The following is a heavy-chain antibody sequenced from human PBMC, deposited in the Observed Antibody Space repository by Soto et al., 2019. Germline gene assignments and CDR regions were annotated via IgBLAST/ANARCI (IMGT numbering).Heavy chain of an antibody. CDR1: GTSISSTYW. Sequence: QVELKQSGPGLVRPSGTLSLTCRVSGTSISSTYWWTWVRQSPGQGLEWIGEIYHNGITKYNPSLKSRVSLSVGKSNNQFSLKLTSGTAADAAVYYCATVPPRIVVVLAEFPTWGQGTLVTVSS. CDR3: ATVPPRIVVVLAEFPT. J-gene: IGHJ4*02. V-gene: IGHV4-4*02. CDR2: IYHNGIT. D-gene: IGHD2-21*01.